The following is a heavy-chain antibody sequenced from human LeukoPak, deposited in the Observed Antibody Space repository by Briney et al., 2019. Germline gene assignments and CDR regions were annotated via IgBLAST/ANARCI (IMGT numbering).Heavy chain of an antibody. CDR3: VREAGYCAGVCIKTNRFDP. J-gene: IGHJ5*02. CDR1: GFPFSNHA. Sequence: GGSLRLSCAASGFPFSNHAMSWVRQPPGKGLEWVSAISNGKTYYADSVRGRFTISRDDSTNMVYLQMYSLRVEDTARYYCVREAGYCAGVCIKTNRFDPWGQGPLVTVSS. CDR2: ISNGKT. D-gene: IGHD2-21*02. V-gene: IGHV3-23*01.